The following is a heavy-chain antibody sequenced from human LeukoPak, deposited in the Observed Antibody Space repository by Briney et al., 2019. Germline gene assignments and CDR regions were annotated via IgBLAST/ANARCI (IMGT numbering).Heavy chain of an antibody. CDR3: ASEGYDFWSGYYLGDY. CDR2: ISYDGSNK. J-gene: IGHJ4*02. Sequence: LGGSLRLSCAASGFTFSSYAMHWVRQAPGKGLEWVAVISYDGSNKYYADSVKGRFTISRDNSKNTLYLQMNSLRAEDTAVYYCASEGYDFWSGYYLGDYWGQGTLVTVSS. D-gene: IGHD3-3*01. V-gene: IGHV3-30*04. CDR1: GFTFSSYA.